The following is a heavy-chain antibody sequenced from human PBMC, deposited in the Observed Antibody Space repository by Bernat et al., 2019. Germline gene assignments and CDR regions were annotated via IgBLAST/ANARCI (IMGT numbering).Heavy chain of an antibody. V-gene: IGHV2-5*02. Sequence: QITLKESGPTLVKPTRTLTLTCTFSGFSLSTSGVGVGWIRQPPGKALEWLALIYWDDDKRYSPSLKSRLTITKDTSKNQVVLTMTNMDPVDTATYYCAHTLLEWLSTYYYYMDVWGKGTTVTVSS. CDR2: IYWDDDK. D-gene: IGHD3-3*01. J-gene: IGHJ6*03. CDR3: AHTLLEWLSTYYYYMDV. CDR1: GFSLSTSGVG.